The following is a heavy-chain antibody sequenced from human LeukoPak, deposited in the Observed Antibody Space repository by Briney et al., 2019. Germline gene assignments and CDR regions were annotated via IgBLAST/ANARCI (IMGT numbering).Heavy chain of an antibody. CDR3: ARAGGAGSGSYYDAFDI. J-gene: IGHJ3*02. CDR1: GYTFTGYY. CDR2: INPNSGGT. V-gene: IGHV1-2*02. Sequence: ASVKVSCKASGYTFTGYYMHWVRQAPEQGLEWMGWINPNSGGTNYAQKFQGRVTMTRDTSISTAYMELSRLRSDDTAVYYCARAGGAGSGSYYDAFDIWGQGTMVTVSS. D-gene: IGHD3-10*01.